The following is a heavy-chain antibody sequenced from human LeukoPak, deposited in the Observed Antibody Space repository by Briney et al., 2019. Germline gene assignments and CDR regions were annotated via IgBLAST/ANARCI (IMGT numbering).Heavy chain of an antibody. CDR2: INHSGST. CDR1: GGSFSGYY. CDR3: ARPRFGELNAFDI. V-gene: IGHV4-34*01. J-gene: IGHJ3*02. Sequence: PSETLSLTCAVYGGSFSGYYWSWLRQPPGKVLEWIGEINHSGSTNYNPSLKSRVTISVDTSKNQFSLKLSSVTAADTAVYYCARPRFGELNAFDIWGQGTMVTVSS. D-gene: IGHD3-10*01.